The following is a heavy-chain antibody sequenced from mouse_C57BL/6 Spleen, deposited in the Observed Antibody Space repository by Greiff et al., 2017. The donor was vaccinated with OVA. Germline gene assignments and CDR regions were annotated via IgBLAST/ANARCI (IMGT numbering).Heavy chain of an antibody. Sequence: VQLKESGAELARPGASVKLSCKASGYTFTSYGISWVKQRTGQGLEWIGEIYPRSGNTYYNEKFKGKATLTADKSSSTAYMELRSLTSEDSAVYFCAREGNYAFAYWGQGTLVTVSA. V-gene: IGHV1-81*01. CDR1: GYTFTSYG. CDR3: AREGNYAFAY. CDR2: IYPRSGNT. D-gene: IGHD2-1*01. J-gene: IGHJ3*01.